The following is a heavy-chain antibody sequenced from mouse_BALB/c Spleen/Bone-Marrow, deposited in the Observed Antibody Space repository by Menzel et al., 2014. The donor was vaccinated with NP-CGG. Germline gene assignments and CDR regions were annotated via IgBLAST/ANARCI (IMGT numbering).Heavy chain of an antibody. CDR3: ARSRGYAWFAY. J-gene: IGHJ3*01. V-gene: IGHV1-77*01. Sequence: VQRVESGAELARPGASVKLSCKASGYTFTDYYINWVKQRTGQGLEWIGEIYPGSGSTYYNEKFKGKATLTADKSSSTAYMQLSSLTSEDSAVYFCARSRGYAWFAYWGQGTLVTVSA. CDR1: GYTFTDYY. D-gene: IGHD2-2*01. CDR2: IYPGSGST.